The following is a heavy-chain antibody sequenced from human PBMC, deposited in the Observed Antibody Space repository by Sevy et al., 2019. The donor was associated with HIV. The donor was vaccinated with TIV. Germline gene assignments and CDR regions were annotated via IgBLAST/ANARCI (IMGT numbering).Heavy chain of an antibody. CDR1: GLTYSNYS. V-gene: IGHV3-48*02. CDR3: ARDGGYY. Sequence: GGSLRLSCAASGLTYSNYSMIWVRQAPGKGLEWLSHISSSSSIIFYADSVKGRFTVSRDNAKNSLYLQMNSLRDEDTAVYYCARDGGYYWGQGTLLTVSS. D-gene: IGHD3-16*01. J-gene: IGHJ4*02. CDR2: ISSSSSII.